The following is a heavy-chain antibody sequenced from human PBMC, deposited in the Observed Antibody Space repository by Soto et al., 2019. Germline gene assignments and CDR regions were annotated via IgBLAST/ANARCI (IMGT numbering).Heavy chain of an antibody. D-gene: IGHD6-13*01. CDR3: ARVLAAAGSQNYGMDV. CDR2: ISYDGSNK. CDR1: GFTFSSYA. V-gene: IGHV3-30-3*01. Sequence: QVQLVESGGGVVQPGRSLRLSCAASGFTFSSYAMHWVRQAPGKGLEWVAVISYDGSNKYYADSVKRRFTISRDNSKNTLHLPMNSLRAEDKAVYYCARVLAAAGSQNYGMDVWGQGTTVTGSS. J-gene: IGHJ6*02.